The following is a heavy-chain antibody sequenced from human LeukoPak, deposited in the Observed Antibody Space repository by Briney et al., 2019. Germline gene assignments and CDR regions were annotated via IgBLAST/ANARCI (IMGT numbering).Heavy chain of an antibody. Sequence: GGSLRLSCAASGFTFSSYGMHWVRQAPGKGLEWVAFIRYDGSNKYYADSVKGRFTISRDNSKNTLYLQMNSLRAEDTAVYYCAKDPHWTYYYDSSGYSVYDYWGQGTLVTISS. CDR2: IRYDGSNK. D-gene: IGHD3-22*01. V-gene: IGHV3-30*02. CDR3: AKDPHWTYYYDSSGYSVYDY. CDR1: GFTFSSYG. J-gene: IGHJ4*02.